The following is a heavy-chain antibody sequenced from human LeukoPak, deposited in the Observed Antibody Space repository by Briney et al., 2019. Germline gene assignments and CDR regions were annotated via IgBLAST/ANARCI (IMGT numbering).Heavy chain of an antibody. CDR3: GRDYWYLPDY. J-gene: IGHJ4*02. CDR1: GFTFDSYA. V-gene: IGHV3-30-3*01. D-gene: IGHD6-13*01. CDR2: ISEGGNNK. Sequence: GGSLRLSCEASGFTFDSYAIHWVRQAPGKGLDWVAVISEGGNNKYHADSVKGRFTISRDNSKNTVYLQMNSLRTEGTAVYYCGRDYWYLPDYWGQGTLVTVSS.